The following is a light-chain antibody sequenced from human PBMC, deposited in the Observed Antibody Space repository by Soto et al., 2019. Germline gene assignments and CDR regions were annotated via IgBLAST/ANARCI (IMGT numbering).Light chain of an antibody. Sequence: QSVLAQPPSASETPGQRVNMSCSGSSSNIGSSSVNWYQHLPGAAPKLLIFSNNQRPSGVPDRFSASKSGTSASLAISGLQSGDEGQYYCSTWDDSLQAVVFGGGNKLTVL. CDR1: SSNIGSSS. CDR2: SNN. V-gene: IGLV1-44*01. J-gene: IGLJ2*01. CDR3: STWDDSLQAVV.